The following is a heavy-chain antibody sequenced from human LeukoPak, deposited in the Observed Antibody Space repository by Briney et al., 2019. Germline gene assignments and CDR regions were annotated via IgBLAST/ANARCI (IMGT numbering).Heavy chain of an antibody. V-gene: IGHV3-21*01. D-gene: IGHD2-2*01. CDR1: GFTFSIYS. Sequence: PGGCLGLSCAASGFTFSIYSMKCVTDAPGKGRECVLSISSRSSYIYYAESVKGRFTISRDNAKNSLYLQMNSLRAEDTTVYYCARTAKVVPAAIVGIGWFDPWGQGTLVTVSS. CDR3: ARTAKVVPAAIVGIGWFDP. CDR2: ISSRSSYI. J-gene: IGHJ5*02.